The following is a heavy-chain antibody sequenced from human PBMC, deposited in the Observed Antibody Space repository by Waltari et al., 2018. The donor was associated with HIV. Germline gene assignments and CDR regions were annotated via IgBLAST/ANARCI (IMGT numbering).Heavy chain of an antibody. CDR2: TDPGVSST. V-gene: IGHV5-51*01. J-gene: IGHJ4*02. D-gene: IGHD2-15*01. Sequence: EVQLVQSGAQVKKPGESLKISCKGSGYRFISYWIGWVRRMPGQGLGWIGITDPGVSSTRSSPSCQGQVNISAEKSISTAYVQWSSLKASDTAIYYCVRLRVVVAATLIVDYFDYWGQGTLVTVSS. CDR3: VRLRVVVAATLIVDYFDY. CDR1: GYRFISYW.